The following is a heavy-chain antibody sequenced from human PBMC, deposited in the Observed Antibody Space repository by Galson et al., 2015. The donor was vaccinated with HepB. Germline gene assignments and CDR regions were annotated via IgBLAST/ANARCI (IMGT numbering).Heavy chain of an antibody. J-gene: IGHJ4*02. CDR3: ARGTVTPDY. Sequence: DMHWVRQAPGKGLEWVAIIWYDGSNKYYADSVKGRFTISRDNSKNTLYLEMNSLRAEDTAVYYCARGTVTPDYWGQGTLVTVSS. CDR2: IWYDGSNK. V-gene: IGHV3-33*01. D-gene: IGHD4-17*01. CDR1: D.